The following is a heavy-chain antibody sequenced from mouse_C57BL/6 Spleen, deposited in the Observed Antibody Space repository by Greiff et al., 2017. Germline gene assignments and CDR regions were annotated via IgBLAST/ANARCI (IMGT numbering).Heavy chain of an antibody. Sequence: VQLKESGPGLVKPSQSLSLTCSVTGYSITSGYYWNWIRQFPGNKLEWMGYISYDGSNNYNQTLKNRISITRDTSKNQFFLKLNSVTTEDTATYYCARTYYCFLDYWGQGTTLTVSS. CDR3: ARTYYCFLDY. D-gene: IGHD1-1*01. CDR1: GYSITSGYY. V-gene: IGHV3-6*01. J-gene: IGHJ2*01. CDR2: ISYDGSN.